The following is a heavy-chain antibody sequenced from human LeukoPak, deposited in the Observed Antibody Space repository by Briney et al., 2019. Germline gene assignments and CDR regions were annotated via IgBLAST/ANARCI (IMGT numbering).Heavy chain of an antibody. J-gene: IGHJ4*02. V-gene: IGHV3-7*01. D-gene: IGHD3-3*01. CDR3: ATDRGWRTSGYYLYYFEY. Sequence: GGSLRLSCVVSGFTFSSYWMSWVRQAPGKGLEWVASIKHDGSEKYYVDSVRGRFTISRDNTMNSLYLQMSSLRAEDTAVYYCATDRGWRTSGYYLYYFEYWGQGTLVTYSS. CDR1: GFTFSSYW. CDR2: IKHDGSEK.